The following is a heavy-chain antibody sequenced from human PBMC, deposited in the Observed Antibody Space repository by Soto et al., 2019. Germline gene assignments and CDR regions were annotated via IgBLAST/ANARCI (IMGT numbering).Heavy chain of an antibody. J-gene: IGHJ6*02. CDR2: IYPGDSDT. V-gene: IGHV5-51*01. CDR1: GYSFTSYW. Sequence: GESLKISCKGSGYSFTSYWIGWVRQMPGKGLEWMGIIYPGDSDTRYSPSFQGKVTISADKSISNAYLQWSSLKASDTAMHYRARRRPYSYGYYYGMDVWGQGTTVTVSS. CDR3: ARRRPYSYGYYYGMDV. D-gene: IGHD5-18*01.